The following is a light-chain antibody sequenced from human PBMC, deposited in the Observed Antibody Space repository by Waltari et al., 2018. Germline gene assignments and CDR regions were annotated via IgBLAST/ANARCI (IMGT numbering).Light chain of an antibody. CDR3: CSYAGSYTWV. V-gene: IGLV2-11*01. CDR2: DVS. Sequence: QSALPPPRPVSGSPGQSVTISCTGTSSDVGGYNYLSWYQQHPGKAPKLMIYDVSKRPSGVPDRFSGSKSGNTASLTISGLQAEDEADYYCCSYAGSYTWVFGGGTKLTVL. J-gene: IGLJ3*02. CDR1: SSDVGGYNY.